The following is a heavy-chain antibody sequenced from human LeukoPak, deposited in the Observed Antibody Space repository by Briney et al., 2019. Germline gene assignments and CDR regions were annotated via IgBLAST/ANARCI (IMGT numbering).Heavy chain of an antibody. J-gene: IGHJ4*02. CDR3: AKVGLPVTTILDYFDY. Sequence: GSLRLSCAASGFTLSSYAMSWVRQAPGKGLEWVSATSSSDAGTYYADSVRGRFTISRDNSKNTLYLQMNSLRAEDAAVYYCAKVGLPVTTILDYFDYWGQGTLVTVSS. D-gene: IGHD2-8*02. V-gene: IGHV3-23*01. CDR2: TSSSDAGT. CDR1: GFTLSSYA.